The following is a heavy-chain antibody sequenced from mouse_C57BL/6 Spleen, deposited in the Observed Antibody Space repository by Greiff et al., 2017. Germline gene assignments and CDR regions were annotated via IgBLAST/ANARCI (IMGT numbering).Heavy chain of an antibody. CDR2: IDPNSGGT. D-gene: IGHD2-3*01. V-gene: IGHV1-72*01. Sequence: VQLQQPGAELVKPGASVKLSCKASGYTFTSYWMHWVKQRPGRGLEWIGRIDPNSGGTKYNEKFKSKATLTVDKPSSTAYMQLSSLTSEDSAVYYCARMDSGGYYEEYFDYWGQGTTLTVSS. J-gene: IGHJ2*01. CDR3: ARMDSGGYYEEYFDY. CDR1: GYTFTSYW.